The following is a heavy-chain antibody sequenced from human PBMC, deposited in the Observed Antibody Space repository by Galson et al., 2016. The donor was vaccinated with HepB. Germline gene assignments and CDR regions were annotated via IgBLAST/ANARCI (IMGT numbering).Heavy chain of an antibody. D-gene: IGHD3-10*01. CDR2: IKGRTDGGTV. CDR1: GFTVTNAW. V-gene: IGHV3-15*01. J-gene: IGHJ5*02. CDR3: SNHYGSGTYYEFDP. Sequence: SLRLSCAASGFTVTNAWMTWVRQAPGKGLEWVGRIKGRTDGGTVDYAAPVKGRFIISRDDSKNTLYLQMNSLKTEDTAVYYCSNHYGSGTYYEFDPWGQGTPVTVSS.